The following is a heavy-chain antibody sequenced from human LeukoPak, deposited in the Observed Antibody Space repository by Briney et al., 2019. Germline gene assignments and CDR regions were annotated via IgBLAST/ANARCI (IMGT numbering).Heavy chain of an antibody. D-gene: IGHD3-22*01. CDR3: ARRSFRGSYYYDSSLDAFDI. J-gene: IGHJ3*02. V-gene: IGHV4-59*12. CDR2: IYYSGST. Sequence: SETLSLTCTVSGGSISSYYWSWIRQPPGKGLEWIGYIYYSGSTNYNPSLKSRVTISVDTSKNQFSLKLSSVTAADTALYYCARRSFRGSYYYDSSLDAFDIWGQGTMVTVSS. CDR1: GGSISSYY.